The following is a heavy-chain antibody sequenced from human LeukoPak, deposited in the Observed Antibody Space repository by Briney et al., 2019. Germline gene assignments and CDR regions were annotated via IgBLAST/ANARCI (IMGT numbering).Heavy chain of an antibody. V-gene: IGHV3-30*03. D-gene: IGHD3-22*01. CDR1: GFTFSNYD. CDR3: AREWFYDSSGYYVY. CDR2: ISYDGTNK. Sequence: GGSLRLSCAASGFTFSNYDMHWVRQAPGKGLEWVAVISYDGTNKYYADSVKGRFTISRDNSKNTLHLQMNSLRAEDTAVYYCAREWFYDSSGYYVYWGQGTLVTVSS. J-gene: IGHJ4*02.